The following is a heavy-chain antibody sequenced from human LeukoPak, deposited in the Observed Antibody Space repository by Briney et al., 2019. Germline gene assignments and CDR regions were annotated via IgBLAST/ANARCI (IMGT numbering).Heavy chain of an antibody. Sequence: GGSLRLSCTASGFTFSSSAMHWVRQAPGKGLEWVSVIYSGGRTYYADSVKGRFTISRDNSKNTLYLQMNSLRAEDTAVYYCARDSVAEYYYYGMDVWGQGTTVTVSS. CDR2: IYSGGRT. CDR3: ARDSVAEYYYYGMDV. D-gene: IGHD6-19*01. V-gene: IGHV3-53*01. J-gene: IGHJ6*02. CDR1: GFTFSSSA.